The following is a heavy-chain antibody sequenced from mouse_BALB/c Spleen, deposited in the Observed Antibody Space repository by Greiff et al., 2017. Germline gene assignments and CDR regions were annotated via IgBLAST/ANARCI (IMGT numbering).Heavy chain of an antibody. V-gene: IGHV1-87*01. J-gene: IGHJ4*01. CDR1: GYTFTSYW. CDR3: AASYYGNYYAMDY. Sequence: VQLQQSGAELARPGASVKLSCKASGYTFTSYWMQWVKQRPGQGLEWIGAIYPGDGDTRYTQKFKGKATLTADKSSSTAYMQLSSLASEDSAVYYCAASYYGNYYAMDYWGQGTSVTVSS. D-gene: IGHD2-10*01. CDR2: IYPGDGDT.